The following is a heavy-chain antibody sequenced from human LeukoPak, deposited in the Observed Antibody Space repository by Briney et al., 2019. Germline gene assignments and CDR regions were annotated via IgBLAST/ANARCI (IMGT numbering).Heavy chain of an antibody. J-gene: IGHJ4*02. CDR1: GFTSSDYY. Sequence: GGSLRLSCAASGFTSSDYYMSWIRQAPGKGLEWVSYISSSGSTIYYADSVKGRFTISRDNAKNSLYLQMNSLRAEDTAVYYCARDPGEDYDFWSGYYRSYFDYWGQGTLVTVSS. V-gene: IGHV3-11*04. D-gene: IGHD3-3*01. CDR3: ARDPGEDYDFWSGYYRSYFDY. CDR2: ISSSGSTI.